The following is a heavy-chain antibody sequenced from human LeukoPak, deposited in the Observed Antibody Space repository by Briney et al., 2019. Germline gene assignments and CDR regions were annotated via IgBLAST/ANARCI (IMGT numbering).Heavy chain of an antibody. CDR3: AREGGRYFDSGVDY. D-gene: IGHD3-9*01. CDR1: GFTFSSYA. Sequence: GRSLRLSCAASGFTFSSYAMHWVRQAPGKGLEWVALTFDDGTDKYYAESVKGRFTISRDNSRNTLYLQMNSLRPEVTAVYYCAREGGRYFDSGVDYWGQGTVVTVSS. CDR2: TFDDGTDK. V-gene: IGHV3-30*04. J-gene: IGHJ4*02.